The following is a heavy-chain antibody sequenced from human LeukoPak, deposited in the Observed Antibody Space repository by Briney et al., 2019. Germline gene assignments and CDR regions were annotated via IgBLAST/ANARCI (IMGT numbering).Heavy chain of an antibody. CDR2: IKQDGSEK. CDR1: GFTFSSYW. Sequence: GGSLRLSCAASGFTFSSYWMSWVRQAPGKGLEWVANIKQDGSEKYYVDSVKGRFTISRDNAKNSLYLQMNSLRAEDTAVYYCARDRGYYDSSGQSDTLFDYWGQGTLVTVSS. V-gene: IGHV3-7*01. CDR3: ARDRGYYDSSGQSDTLFDY. D-gene: IGHD3-22*01. J-gene: IGHJ4*02.